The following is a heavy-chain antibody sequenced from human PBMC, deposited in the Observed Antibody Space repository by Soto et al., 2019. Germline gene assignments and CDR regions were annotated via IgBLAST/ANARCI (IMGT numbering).Heavy chain of an antibody. J-gene: IGHJ4*02. D-gene: IGHD3-10*01. CDR2: ISGSGAST. Sequence: EVQLLESGGRLVQPGGSLRLSCAASGFTFISYAMIWVRQAPGKGLEWVSGISGSGASTFYADSLKGRCTISRDNSNNTLYLEMSRLRAEDTAVYYCAKDKGSLGSGSDGIFDHWGQGTLVTVSS. CDR1: GFTFISYA. V-gene: IGHV3-23*01. CDR3: AKDKGSLGSGSDGIFDH.